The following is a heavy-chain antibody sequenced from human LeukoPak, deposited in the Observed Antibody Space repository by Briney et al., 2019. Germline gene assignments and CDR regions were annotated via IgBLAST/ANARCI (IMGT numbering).Heavy chain of an antibody. CDR3: ARDNMGFDY. D-gene: IGHD1-26*01. J-gene: IGHJ4*02. CDR2: ISGSSTNI. CDR1: GFTFSRHS. V-gene: IGHV3-21*01. Sequence: PGGSLRLSCAASGFTFSRHSMNWVRQAPGKGLEWLSFISGSSTNIYYTDSVEGRFTISRDNARNSLYLQMNSLRAEDMAVYYCARDNMGFDYWGQGTLVTVSS.